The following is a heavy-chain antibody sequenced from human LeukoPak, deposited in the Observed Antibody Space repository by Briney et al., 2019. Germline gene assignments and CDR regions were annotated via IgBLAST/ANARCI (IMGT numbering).Heavy chain of an antibody. CDR2: IYYSGST. Sequence: PSETLSLTCTVSGGSISSSSYYWGWIRQPPGKGLEWIGSIYYSGSTYYNPSLKSRVTISVDTSKNQFSLKLSSVTAADTAVYYCARGDYGGNSNHFDYWGQGTLVTVSS. J-gene: IGHJ4*02. V-gene: IGHV4-39*07. CDR1: GGSISSSSYY. CDR3: ARGDYGGNSNHFDY. D-gene: IGHD4-23*01.